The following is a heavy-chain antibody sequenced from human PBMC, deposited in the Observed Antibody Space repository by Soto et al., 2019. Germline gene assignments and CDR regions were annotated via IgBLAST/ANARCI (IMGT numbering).Heavy chain of an antibody. CDR3: ARDLAARHYYYYYGMDV. V-gene: IGHV3-21*01. D-gene: IGHD6-6*01. Sequence: GSLRLSCAASGFTFSSYSMNWVRQAPGKGLEWVSSISSSSSYIYYADSVKGRFTISRDNAKNSLYLQMNSLRAEDTAVYYCARDLAARHYYYYYGMDVLGQGTTVTVSS. CDR2: ISSSSSYI. CDR1: GFTFSSYS. J-gene: IGHJ6*02.